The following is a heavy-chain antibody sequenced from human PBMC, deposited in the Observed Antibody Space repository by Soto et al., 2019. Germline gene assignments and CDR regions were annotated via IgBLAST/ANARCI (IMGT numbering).Heavy chain of an antibody. D-gene: IGHD3-22*01. V-gene: IGHV1-3*01. CDR2: INAANGNT. J-gene: IGHJ6*02. CDR3: ARGASYYYDSSGYYVGHYYYYGMDV. CDR1: GYTFTSYA. Sequence: ASVKVSCKASGYTFTSYAMHWVRQAPGQRLEWMGWINAANGNTKYSQKFQGRVTITRDTSASTAYMELSSLRSEDTAVYYCARGASYYYDSSGYYVGHYYYYGMDVWGQGTTVTVS.